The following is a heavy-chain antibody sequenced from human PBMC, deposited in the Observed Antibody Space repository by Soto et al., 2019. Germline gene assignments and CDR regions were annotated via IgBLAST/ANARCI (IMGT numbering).Heavy chain of an antibody. D-gene: IGHD3-16*01. CDR1: GGSISSGGYY. CDR2: IYYSGST. J-gene: IGHJ4*02. V-gene: IGHV4-31*03. Sequence: QVQLQESGPGLVKPSQTLSLTCTVSGGSISSGGYYWSWIRQHPGKGLEWIGYIYYSGSTYYNPSLKSRVTVSLDTCKDHFSLKLSSVRAADTAVYYCAGVVPLGLGGDFWGQGTLVTVSS. CDR3: AGVVPLGLGGDF.